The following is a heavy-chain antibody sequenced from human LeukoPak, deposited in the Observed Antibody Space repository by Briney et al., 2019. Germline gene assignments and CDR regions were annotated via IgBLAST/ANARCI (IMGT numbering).Heavy chain of an antibody. CDR2: IYNTWST. V-gene: IGHV4-39*01. CDR1: GGSIGSGRYY. CDR3: ARNITSVIPAGYFDY. D-gene: IGHD2-2*01. Sequence: KPSETLSLTCSVSGGSIGSGRYYWAWIRQPPGKALEWIGSIYNTWSTSYNPSLKSRVTMSVDTSKNQFSLRLSSVTAADTAVYYCARNITSVIPAGYFDYWGQGTLVTVSS. J-gene: IGHJ4*02.